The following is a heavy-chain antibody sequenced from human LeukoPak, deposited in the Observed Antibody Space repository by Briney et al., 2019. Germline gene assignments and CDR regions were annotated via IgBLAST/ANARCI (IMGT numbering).Heavy chain of an antibody. Sequence: GGSLRLSCAASGFTFSNYWMSWVRLAPGKGLEWVANIKQDGSEKYYVDSVEGRFTISRDNAKNLLSLQMNSLRAEDTAVYHCARVFIVGSRSVFDFWGQGTLVTVSS. D-gene: IGHD2-21*01. CDR1: GFTFSNYW. J-gene: IGHJ4*02. V-gene: IGHV3-7*01. CDR2: IKQDGSEK. CDR3: ARVFIVGSRSVFDF.